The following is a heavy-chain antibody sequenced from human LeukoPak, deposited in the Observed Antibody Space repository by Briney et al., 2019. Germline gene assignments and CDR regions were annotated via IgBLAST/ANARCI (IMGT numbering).Heavy chain of an antibody. CDR2: MNPNSGNR. CDR3: ARGENYYDSSGQKLPFDY. V-gene: IGHV1-8*01. CDR1: GYTFTSYD. Sequence: ASVKVSCKASGYTFTSYDINWVRQATGQGLEWMGWMNPNSGNRGCAQKFQGRVTMTRNTSISTAYMELSSLRSEDTAVYYCARGENYYDSSGQKLPFDYWGQGTLVTVSS. J-gene: IGHJ4*02. D-gene: IGHD3-22*01.